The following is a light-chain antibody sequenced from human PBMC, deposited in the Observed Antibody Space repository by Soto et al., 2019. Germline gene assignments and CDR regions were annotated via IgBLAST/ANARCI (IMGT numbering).Light chain of an antibody. CDR2: GAS. Sequence: EIVLTQSPGTLSLSPGERATLSCRASQSVSSSYLAWYQQKPGQAPRLLIYGASSRATGIPDRFSGSGSGTDFTLTMSRLEPEDCAVYYCQNYGSSPGFTFGPGTKVDIK. V-gene: IGKV3-20*01. J-gene: IGKJ3*01. CDR1: QSVSSSY. CDR3: QNYGSSPGFT.